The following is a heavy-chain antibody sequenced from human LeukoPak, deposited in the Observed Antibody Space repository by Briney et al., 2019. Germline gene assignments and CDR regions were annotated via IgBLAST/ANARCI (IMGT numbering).Heavy chain of an antibody. V-gene: IGHV4-38-2*01. CDR3: AGAPGIAVAGHNWFDP. D-gene: IGHD6-19*01. J-gene: IGHJ5*02. CDR2: IYHSGST. Sequence: SETLSLTCAVSGYSISSGYYWGWIRQPPGKGLEWIGSIYHSGSTYYNPSLKSRVTISVDTSKNQFSLKLSSVTATDTAVYYCAGAPGIAVAGHNWFDPWGQGTLVTVSS. CDR1: GYSISSGYY.